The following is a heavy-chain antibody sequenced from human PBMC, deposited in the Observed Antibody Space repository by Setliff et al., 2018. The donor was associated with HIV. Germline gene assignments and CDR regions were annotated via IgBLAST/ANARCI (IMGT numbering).Heavy chain of an antibody. D-gene: IGHD2-15*01. J-gene: IGHJ6*03. CDR2: INHGGTT. CDR1: GESFSGHY. Sequence: PSETLSLTCAVYGESFSGHYWSWIRQPPGKGLEWIGEINHGGTTNYNPSLKSRLTLSVDTSKNQFSLKLTSVTAADSGVFYCARGRRGGTRGYFYYMDVWGRGTTVTVSS. CDR3: ARGRRGGTRGYFYYMDV. V-gene: IGHV4-34*01.